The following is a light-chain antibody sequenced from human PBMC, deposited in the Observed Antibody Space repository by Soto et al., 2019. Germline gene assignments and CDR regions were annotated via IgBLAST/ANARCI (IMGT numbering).Light chain of an antibody. CDR3: QSYDSTRSGVV. J-gene: IGLJ2*01. CDR1: SSNIGAGYD. V-gene: IGLV1-40*01. CDR2: GNS. Sequence: QLVLTQPPSVSGAPGQRVTISCTGSSSNIGAGYDVLWYQQLPGTAPKLLIYGNSKRPSGVPDRFSGSKSGTSASLAITGLQSEDEADYYCQSYDSTRSGVVFGGGTKLTVL.